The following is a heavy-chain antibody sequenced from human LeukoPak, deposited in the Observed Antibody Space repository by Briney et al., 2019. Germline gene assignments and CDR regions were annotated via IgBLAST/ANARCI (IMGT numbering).Heavy chain of an antibody. D-gene: IGHD1-7*01. Sequence: SETLSLTCAVSGGSISSYYWSWIRQPPGKGLEWIGYIYYSGSTNYNPSLKSRVTISVDTSKNQFSLKLSSVTAADTAVYYCARRRTTPHAFDIWGQGTMVTVSS. CDR3: ARRRTTPHAFDI. CDR1: GGSISSYY. J-gene: IGHJ3*02. V-gene: IGHV4-59*08. CDR2: IYYSGST.